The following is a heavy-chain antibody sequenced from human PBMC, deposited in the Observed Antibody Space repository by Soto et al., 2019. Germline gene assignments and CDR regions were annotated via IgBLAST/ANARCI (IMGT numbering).Heavy chain of an antibody. J-gene: IGHJ4*02. CDR3: AKDNDLDRDGPFDY. CDR1: GFSFDDYG. Sequence: EVQLVESGGGSVQPGRSLRLSCAASGFSFDDYGIHWVRQGPGKGLEWVSGISWNGGDIYYADSVKGRFTISRDNAKRSLYLQMNSLRTEDTALYYCAKDNDLDRDGPFDYWGQGILVTVSS. CDR2: ISWNGGDI. V-gene: IGHV3-9*01. D-gene: IGHD2-2*03.